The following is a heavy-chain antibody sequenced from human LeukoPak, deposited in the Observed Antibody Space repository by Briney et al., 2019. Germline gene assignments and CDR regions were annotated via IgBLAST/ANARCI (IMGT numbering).Heavy chain of an antibody. CDR1: GFTFSSYG. V-gene: IGHV3-23*01. CDR3: AKFYDILTGYFDY. D-gene: IGHD3-9*01. J-gene: IGHJ4*02. Sequence: GGSLRLSCAASGFTFSSYGMSWVRQSPGEGLEWVSAISGGVGTTYYAYYADSVKGRFTISRDNSKNTLYLQMNSLRAEDTAVYYCAKFYDILTGYFDYWGQGTLVTVPS. CDR2: ISGGVGTTYYA.